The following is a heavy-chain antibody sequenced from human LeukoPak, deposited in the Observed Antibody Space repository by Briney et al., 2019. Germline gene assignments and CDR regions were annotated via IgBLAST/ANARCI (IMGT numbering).Heavy chain of an antibody. CDR1: GYTFTSYG. V-gene: IGHV1-18*01. CDR2: ISVYNGST. D-gene: IGHD2-15*01. CDR3: ASPYCSGGTCYAHDAFDI. Sequence: ASVKVSCKASGYTFTSYGISWVRQAPGQGLEWMGWISVYNGSTNYAQKLQGRVTMTTDTSTSTAYMELRSLRSDDTADYYCASPYCSGGTCYAHDAFDIWGQGTMVTVSS. J-gene: IGHJ3*02.